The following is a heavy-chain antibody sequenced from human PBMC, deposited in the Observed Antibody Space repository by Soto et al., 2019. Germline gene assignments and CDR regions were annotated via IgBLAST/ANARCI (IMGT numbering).Heavy chain of an antibody. CDR2: INPNTGGT. Sequence: ASVKVSCKASGYTFTGYYLHWVRQAPGQGLEYMGWINPNTGGTKYTQKFQGRATMTRDTSISTAYMELSRLRSDDTAVYYCAIQGPDAFDIWGQGTMVTVSS. CDR3: AIQGPDAFDI. D-gene: IGHD4-4*01. J-gene: IGHJ3*02. CDR1: GYTFTGYY. V-gene: IGHV1-2*02.